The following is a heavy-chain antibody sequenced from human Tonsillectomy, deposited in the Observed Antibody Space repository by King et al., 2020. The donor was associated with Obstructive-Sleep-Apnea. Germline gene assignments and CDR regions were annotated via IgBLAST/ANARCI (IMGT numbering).Heavy chain of an antibody. CDR3: ARGGYTAMAIDYFDY. CDR1: GGSISSSSYY. J-gene: IGHJ4*02. V-gene: IGHV4-39*07. Sequence: QLQESGPGLVKPSETLSLTCTVSGGSISSSSYYWGWIRQPPGKGLEWIGSIYYSGSTYYNPSLKSRVTISGDTAKNQFSLKLSSVTPADTAVYYCARGGYTAMAIDYFDYWGQGTLVTVSS. D-gene: IGHD5-18*01. CDR2: IYYSGST.